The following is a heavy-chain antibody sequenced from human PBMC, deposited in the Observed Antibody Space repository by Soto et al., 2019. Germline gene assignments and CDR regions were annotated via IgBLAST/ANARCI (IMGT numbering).Heavy chain of an antibody. D-gene: IGHD1-26*01. CDR3: AKRGGSYSPFDY. J-gene: IGHJ4*02. CDR1: RGSIISNNW. Sequence: PXXTLSLTCAVSRGSIISNNWWNWVRQPPEKRLEWIGQXYHTGXPNYHQHLKSXXTISVDKXXDQVSLNLHSVTAPDTAVYYCAKRGGSYSPFDYWGQGTLVTVSS. CDR2: XYHTGXP. V-gene: IGHV4-4*02.